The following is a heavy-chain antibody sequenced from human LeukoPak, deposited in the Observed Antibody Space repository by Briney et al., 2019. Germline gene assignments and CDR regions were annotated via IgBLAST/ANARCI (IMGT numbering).Heavy chain of an antibody. Sequence: SQTLSLTCTVSGGSISSGSYYWRWVRQPAGKGLEWIGRIYTSGSTNYNPSLKRRVTITEDKSKNQFSLKLSSVTAADTAVYYCARDSYYYDSSGYYLFDYWGQGTLVTVSS. D-gene: IGHD3-22*01. CDR3: ARDSYYYDSSGYYLFDY. CDR2: IYTSGST. J-gene: IGHJ4*02. CDR1: GGSISSGSYY. V-gene: IGHV4-61*02.